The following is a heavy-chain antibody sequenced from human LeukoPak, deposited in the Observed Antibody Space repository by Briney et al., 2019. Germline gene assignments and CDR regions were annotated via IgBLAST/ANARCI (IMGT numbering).Heavy chain of an antibody. J-gene: IGHJ4*02. CDR3: AKGGAGDYYFDY. CDR2: ISGSGGST. D-gene: IGHD4-17*01. Sequence: GGSLRLSCAASGFTFSSYAMSWVRQAPGKGLEWVSAISGSGGSTYYADSVKGRFTISRDNAKNSLYLQMNSLRAEDTALYYCAKGGAGDYYFDYWGQGTLVTVSS. V-gene: IGHV3-23*01. CDR1: GFTFSSYA.